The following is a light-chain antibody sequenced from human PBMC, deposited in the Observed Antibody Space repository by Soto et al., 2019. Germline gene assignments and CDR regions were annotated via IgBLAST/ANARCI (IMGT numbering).Light chain of an antibody. V-gene: IGKV2-30*02. Sequence: DVVMTQSPLSLPVTLGQPASISCRSSQSLIHSDGSTYLSWFQQRPGQSPRRLIYEVSDRDSGVPDRFSGSGSGTDFTLKISRVEAEDVGVYYCMQGTHWPWTFGKGTEVEIK. CDR3: MQGTHWPWT. J-gene: IGKJ1*01. CDR1: QSLIHSDGSTY. CDR2: EVS.